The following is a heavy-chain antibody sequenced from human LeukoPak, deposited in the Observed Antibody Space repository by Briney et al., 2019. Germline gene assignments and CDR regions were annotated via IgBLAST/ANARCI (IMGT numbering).Heavy chain of an antibody. CDR3: ARGLRKYYDSSGYSS. D-gene: IGHD3-22*01. J-gene: IGHJ5*02. Sequence: GGSLRLSCAASGFTVSSNYMSWVRQAPGKGLEWVSVIYSGGSTYYADSVKGRFTISRDNSKNTLYLQMNSLRAEDTAVYYCARGLRKYYDSSGYSSWGQGTLVTVSS. CDR1: GFTVSSNY. CDR2: IYSGGST. V-gene: IGHV3-66*01.